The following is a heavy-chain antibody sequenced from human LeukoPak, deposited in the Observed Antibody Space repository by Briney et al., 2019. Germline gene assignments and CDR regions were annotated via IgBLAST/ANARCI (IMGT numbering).Heavy chain of an antibody. J-gene: IGHJ4*02. CDR1: GFTFSSYA. Sequence: GGSLRLSCAASGFTFSSYAMGWVRQAPGKGLEWISAISGSGGNTYYAASVKGRFTFSRDNSKNTLFLQMNSLRAEDTAVYYCAKGPKIPAPTYSFDYWGQGTLVTVSS. V-gene: IGHV3-23*01. CDR3: AKGPKIPAPTYSFDY. D-gene: IGHD2-2*01. CDR2: ISGSGGNT.